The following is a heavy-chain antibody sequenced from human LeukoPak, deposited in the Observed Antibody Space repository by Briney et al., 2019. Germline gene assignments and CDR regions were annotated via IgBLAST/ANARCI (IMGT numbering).Heavy chain of an antibody. D-gene: IGHD4-17*01. CDR2: IYYSGST. CDR1: GGSISSGGYY. J-gene: IGHJ3*02. CDR3: ARGTVKVFDI. Sequence: PSETLSLTCTVSGGSISSGGYYWSWIRQHPGKGLEWIGYIYYSGSTYYNPSLKSRVTISVDTSKNQFSLKLSSVTAADTAVYYCARGTVKVFDIWGQGTMVTVSS. V-gene: IGHV4-31*03.